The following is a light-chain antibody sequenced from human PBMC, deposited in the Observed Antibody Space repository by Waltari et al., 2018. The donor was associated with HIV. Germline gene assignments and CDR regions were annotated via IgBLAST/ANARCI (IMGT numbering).Light chain of an antibody. Sequence: QSVVTQPPSASGTPGQRVTISCSGSSSNIGSNPVHWYQQLPGTAPKLLIYSNNQRPSGVPDRSSGSKSGTSASLAISGLQSEDEADYYCAACDDSLKGNVFGTGTKVTVL. CDR1: SSNIGSNP. V-gene: IGLV1-44*01. J-gene: IGLJ1*01. CDR3: AACDDSLKGNV. CDR2: SNN.